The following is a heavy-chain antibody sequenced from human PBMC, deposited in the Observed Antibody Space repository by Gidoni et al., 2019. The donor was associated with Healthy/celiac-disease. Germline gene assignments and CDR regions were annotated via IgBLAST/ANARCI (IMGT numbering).Heavy chain of an antibody. Sequence: EVQLLESGGGLVQPGGSLRLSCAASGFTFIRYAMSWVRQAPGKGLEWVSAISGSGGSTYYADSVKGRFTISRDNSKNTLYLQMNSLRAEDTAVYYCAKDRIQLWSHYQFDYWGQGTLVTVSS. CDR3: AKDRIQLWSHYQFDY. CDR2: ISGSGGST. J-gene: IGHJ4*02. V-gene: IGHV3-23*01. CDR1: GFTFIRYA. D-gene: IGHD5-18*01.